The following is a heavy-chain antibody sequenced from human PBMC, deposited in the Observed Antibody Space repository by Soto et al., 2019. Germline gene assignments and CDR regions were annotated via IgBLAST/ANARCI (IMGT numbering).Heavy chain of an antibody. V-gene: IGHV3-21*01. CDR1: GFTFSNYS. Sequence: EVQLVESGGGLVKPGRSLRVSCAASGFTFSNYSMNWVREAPGKGLEWVSSISSTSKYIYYADSVKGRFTISRDNAKKSLYLQMNSLRAEDTAVYYCARGLSSGWFDYWGQGTLVTVSA. CDR2: ISSTSKYI. J-gene: IGHJ5*01. CDR3: ARGLSSGWFDY. D-gene: IGHD6-19*01.